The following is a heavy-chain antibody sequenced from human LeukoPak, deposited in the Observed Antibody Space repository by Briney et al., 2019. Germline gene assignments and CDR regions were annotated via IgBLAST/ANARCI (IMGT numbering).Heavy chain of an antibody. J-gene: IGHJ4*02. CDR1: GGSFSGYY. V-gene: IGHV4-34*01. D-gene: IGHD4-17*01. CDR2: INHSGST. CDR3: ASGTSRVTKDY. Sequence: SETLSLTCAVYGGSFSGYYWSWIRQPPGKGLEWIEEINHSGSTNYNPSLKSRVTISVDTSKNQFSLKLSSVTAADTAVYYCASGTSRVTKDYWGQGTLVTVSS.